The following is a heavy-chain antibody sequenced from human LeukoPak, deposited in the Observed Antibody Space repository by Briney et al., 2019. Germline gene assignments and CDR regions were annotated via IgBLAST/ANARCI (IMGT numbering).Heavy chain of an antibody. CDR1: GYTFTGYY. Sequence: GASVKVSCKASGYTFTGYYMHWVRQAPGQGLEWMGWINPNSGGTNYAQKFQGRVTMTRDTSISTAYMELSRLRSDDTAVYYCARVGGPVHYVWGSYRATYYFDYWGQGTLVTVSS. CDR2: INPNSGGT. J-gene: IGHJ4*02. CDR3: ARVGGPVHYVWGSYRATYYFDY. V-gene: IGHV1-2*02. D-gene: IGHD3-16*02.